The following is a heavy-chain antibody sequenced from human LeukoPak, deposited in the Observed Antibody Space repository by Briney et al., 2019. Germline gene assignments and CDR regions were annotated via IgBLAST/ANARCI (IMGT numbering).Heavy chain of an antibody. Sequence: KPSETLSLTCTVSGGSISSYYWSWIRQPPGKGLEWIGYIYYSGSTNYNPSLKSRVTISVDTSKNQFSLNLSSVTAADTAVYYCARHTAMVNYFDFWGQGTLVTVSS. CDR3: ARHTAMVNYFDF. V-gene: IGHV4-59*01. CDR2: IYYSGST. CDR1: GGSISSYY. J-gene: IGHJ4*02. D-gene: IGHD5-18*01.